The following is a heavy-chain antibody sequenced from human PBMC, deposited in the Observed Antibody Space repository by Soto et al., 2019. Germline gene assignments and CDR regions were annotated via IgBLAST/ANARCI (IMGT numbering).Heavy chain of an antibody. Sequence: SETLSLTCTVSGGSISSYYWSWIRQPPGKGLEWIGYIYYSGSTNYNPSLKSRVTISVDTSKNQFSLKLSSVTAADTAVYYCARVSDDSSGYYYYYYGMDVCGPGTKLTVST. D-gene: IGHD3-22*01. CDR2: IYYSGST. CDR3: ARVSDDSSGYYYYYYGMDV. CDR1: GGSISSYY. V-gene: IGHV4-59*01. J-gene: IGHJ6*01.